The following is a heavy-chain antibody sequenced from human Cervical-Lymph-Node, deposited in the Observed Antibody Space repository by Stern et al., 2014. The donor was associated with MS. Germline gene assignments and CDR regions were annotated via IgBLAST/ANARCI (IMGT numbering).Heavy chain of an antibody. CDR3: ARRKTGWTGTTLFDVFDT. Sequence: QLVQSGAEVKKPGASVKVACKASGYPFTGYDITWVRQATGQGLEWMGWINPNSAATGNEQKFQGRVSMARDTSTDTVYMELNSLASEDTGVYYCARRKTGWTGTTLFDVFDTWGQGTVVTVSS. CDR1: GYPFTGYD. D-gene: IGHD1/OR15-1a*01. J-gene: IGHJ3*02. V-gene: IGHV1-8*01. CDR2: INPNSAAT.